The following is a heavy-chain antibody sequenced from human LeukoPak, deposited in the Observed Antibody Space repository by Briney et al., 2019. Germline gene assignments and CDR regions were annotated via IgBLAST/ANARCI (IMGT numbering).Heavy chain of an antibody. CDR2: ISYDGSNK. Sequence: PGRSLRLSCAASGFTFSSYAMHRVRQAPGKGLEWVAVISYDGSNKYYADSVKGRFTISRDNSKNTLYLQMNSLRAEDTAVYYCARDFGSSGWYGIDYWGQGTLVTVSS. V-gene: IGHV3-30*04. CDR1: GFTFSSYA. CDR3: ARDFGSSGWYGIDY. D-gene: IGHD6-19*01. J-gene: IGHJ4*02.